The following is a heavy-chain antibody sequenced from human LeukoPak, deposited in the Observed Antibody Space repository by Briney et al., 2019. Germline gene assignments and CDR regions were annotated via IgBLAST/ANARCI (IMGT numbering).Heavy chain of an antibody. CDR1: GFTFSSYG. V-gene: IGHV3-33*01. J-gene: IGHJ4*02. Sequence: PGGSLRLSCAASGFTFSSYGMHWVRQAPGKGLEWVAVIWYDGNNKYYADSVKGRFTISRDNSKNTLYLQMNSLRAEDTAVYYCARDYGYGRSYFDYWGQGTLVTVSS. CDR2: IWYDGNNK. D-gene: IGHD5-18*01. CDR3: ARDYGYGRSYFDY.